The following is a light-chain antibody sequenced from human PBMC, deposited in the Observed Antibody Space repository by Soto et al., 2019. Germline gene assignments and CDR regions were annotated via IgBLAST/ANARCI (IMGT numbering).Light chain of an antibody. CDR1: SSDVGSYNL. Sequence: QSALTQPASVSVSPGQSITISCTGTSSDVGSYNLVSWYQQHPGKAPKLMIYEVSKRPSGVSNRFSGSKSGNTASLTISGLQAEDEADYYCCSYAGSSTSYVFGTGTKVTVL. J-gene: IGLJ1*01. CDR3: CSYAGSSTSYV. V-gene: IGLV2-23*02. CDR2: EVS.